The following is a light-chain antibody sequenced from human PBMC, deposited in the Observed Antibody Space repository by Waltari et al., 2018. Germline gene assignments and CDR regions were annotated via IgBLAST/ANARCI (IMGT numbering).Light chain of an antibody. J-gene: IGLJ1*01. CDR1: NSNIGRNS. CDR3: AAWDDSLSVSYV. V-gene: IGLV1-47*01. Sequence: QSVLTQPPSASGTPGQTLTIPCSGTNSNIGRNSVFWYQQIPGPAPNLLIYRSNQRPSGVPDRFSGSKSGTSASLAIRGLRSEDEADYYCAAWDDSLSVSYVFGSGTKVTV. CDR2: RSN.